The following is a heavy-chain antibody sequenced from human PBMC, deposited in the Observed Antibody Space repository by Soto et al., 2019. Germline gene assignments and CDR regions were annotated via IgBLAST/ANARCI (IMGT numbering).Heavy chain of an antibody. J-gene: IGHJ5*02. CDR2: ISYDENNK. Sequence: QVQLVESGGGVVQPGRSLRLSCAASGFTFRSYYMHWVRQAPGKGLEWVASISYDENNKYYTDSVKGRFTISRDNSKNTLYLQMNSLRDEDTAVYYCARAMDAAMASKDNWFDPWGQGTLVTVSS. D-gene: IGHD5-18*01. CDR1: GFTFRSYY. CDR3: ARAMDAAMASKDNWFDP. V-gene: IGHV3-30-3*01.